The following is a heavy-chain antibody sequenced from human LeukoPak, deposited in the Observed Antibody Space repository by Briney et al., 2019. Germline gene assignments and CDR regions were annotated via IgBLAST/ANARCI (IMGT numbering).Heavy chain of an antibody. J-gene: IGHJ4*02. Sequence: GGSLRLSCAASGFTFSNAWTSWVRQAPGKGLGWVGRIKSKTDGGTTDYAAPVKGRFTISGDDSKNTLYLQMSSLKTEDTAVYYCSTYYDSSGVDYWGQGTLVTVSS. CDR3: STYYDSSGVDY. V-gene: IGHV3-15*01. CDR1: GFTFSNAW. D-gene: IGHD3-22*01. CDR2: IKSKTDGGTT.